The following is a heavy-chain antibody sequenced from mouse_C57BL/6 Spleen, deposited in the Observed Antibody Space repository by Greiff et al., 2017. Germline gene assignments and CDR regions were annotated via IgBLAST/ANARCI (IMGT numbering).Heavy chain of an antibody. CDR1: GFTFTDYY. J-gene: IGHJ2*01. CDR2: IRNKANGYTT. V-gene: IGHV7-3*01. CDR3: ARPSLTEFYFDY. Sequence: EVMLVESGGGLVQPGGSLSLSCAASGFTFTDYYMSWVRQPPGKALEWLGFIRNKANGYTTEYSASVKGRFTISRDNSQSILYLQMNALRAEDSATYYCARPSLTEFYFDYWCQGTTLTVSS. D-gene: IGHD4-1*01.